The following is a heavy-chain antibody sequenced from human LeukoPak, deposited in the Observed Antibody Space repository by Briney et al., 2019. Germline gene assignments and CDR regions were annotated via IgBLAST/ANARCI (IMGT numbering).Heavy chain of an antibody. CDR2: IYYSGST. J-gene: IGHJ2*01. Sequence: SETLSLTCTVSGGSISSYYWSWIRQPPGKGPEWIGYIYYSGSTNYNPSLKSRVTISVDTSKNQFSLKLSSVTAADTAVYYCAGIPPTWELLWYSDLWGRGTLVTVSS. CDR1: GGSISSYY. V-gene: IGHV4-59*08. CDR3: AGIPPTWELLWYSDL. D-gene: IGHD1-26*01.